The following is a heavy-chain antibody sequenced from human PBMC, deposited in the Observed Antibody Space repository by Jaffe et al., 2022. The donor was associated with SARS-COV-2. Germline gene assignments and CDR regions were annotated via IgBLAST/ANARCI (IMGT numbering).Heavy chain of an antibody. CDR3: ARRLAAAQFFADP. D-gene: IGHD6-13*01. V-gene: IGHV4-39*01. CDR1: GGSISSSSYY. Sequence: QLQLQESGPGLVKPSETLSLTCTVSGGSISSSSYYWGWIRQPPGKGLEWIGSIYYSGSTYYNPSLKSRVTISVDTSKNQFSLKLSSVTAADTAVYYCARRLAAAQFFADPWGQGTLVTVSS. J-gene: IGHJ5*02. CDR2: IYYSGST.